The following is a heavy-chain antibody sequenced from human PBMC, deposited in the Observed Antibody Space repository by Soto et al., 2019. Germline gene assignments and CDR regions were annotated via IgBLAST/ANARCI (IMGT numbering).Heavy chain of an antibody. V-gene: IGHV6-1*01. CDR3: TGITWFRGMDV. Sequence: PSQTLSLTCVISGDSVSSNSAGWNWIRQSLSRGLEWLGRTYYKSRWNNDYALSVKSRITINPDTSKNQFSLHLYSVTPEDTAVYYCTGITWFRGMDVWGQGTPVPVYS. J-gene: IGHJ6*02. D-gene: IGHD3-10*01. CDR2: TYYKSRWNN. CDR1: GDSVSSNSAG.